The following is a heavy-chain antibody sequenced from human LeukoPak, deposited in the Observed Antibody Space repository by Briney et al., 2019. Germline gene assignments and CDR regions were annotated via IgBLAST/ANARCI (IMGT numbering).Heavy chain of an antibody. Sequence: ASVKVSCKASGYTFTSYYMHSVRQAPGQGLEWMGIINPSGGSTSYAQKFQGRVTMTRDTSTSTVYMELSSLRSEDTAVFYCASRPDRAMVPYAFDIWGQGTMVSVSS. CDR3: ASRPDRAMVPYAFDI. CDR1: GYTFTSYY. V-gene: IGHV1-46*01. CDR2: INPSGGST. D-gene: IGHD5-18*01. J-gene: IGHJ3*02.